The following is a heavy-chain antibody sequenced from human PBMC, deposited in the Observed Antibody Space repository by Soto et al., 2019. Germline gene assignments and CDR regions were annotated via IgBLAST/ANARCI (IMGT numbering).Heavy chain of an antibody. CDR1: GYTFTSYG. Sequence: GASVKVSCKASGYTFTSYGISWVRQAPGQGLEWMGWISAYNGNTNYAQKLQGRVTMTTDTSTSTAYMELNSLRLEDTAVYYCARGDYHDTLGPFSDAFDIWGPGTVVTVSS. V-gene: IGHV1-18*01. D-gene: IGHD3-22*01. CDR2: ISAYNGNT. J-gene: IGHJ3*02. CDR3: ARGDYHDTLGPFSDAFDI.